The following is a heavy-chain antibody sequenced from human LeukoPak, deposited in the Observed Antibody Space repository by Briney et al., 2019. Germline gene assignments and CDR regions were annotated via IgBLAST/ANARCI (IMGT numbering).Heavy chain of an antibody. CDR3: ARAVGMYYMDV. CDR2: ISSSSSYI. V-gene: IGHV3-21*01. Sequence: GGSLRLSCAASGFTFSSYSMNWVRQAPGKGLEWVSSISSSSSYIYYADSVKGRFTISRDNAKNSLYLQMNSLRAEDTAVYYCARAVGMYYMDVWGKGTTVTVSS. J-gene: IGHJ6*03. D-gene: IGHD1-26*01. CDR1: GFTFSSYS.